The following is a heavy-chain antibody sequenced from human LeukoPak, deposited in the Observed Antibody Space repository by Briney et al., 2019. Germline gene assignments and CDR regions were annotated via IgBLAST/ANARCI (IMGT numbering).Heavy chain of an antibody. Sequence: GESLKISCEGSGYSFTIYWIAWVRQMPGKGLEWMGIIYPGDSDTRYSPSFQGQVTISADKSISTAYLQWNSLEASDAAMYYCARGGAYCGGDCYESIDYWGQGTLVTVSS. D-gene: IGHD2-21*02. CDR2: IYPGDSDT. J-gene: IGHJ4*02. CDR1: GYSFTIYW. V-gene: IGHV5-51*01. CDR3: ARGGAYCGGDCYESIDY.